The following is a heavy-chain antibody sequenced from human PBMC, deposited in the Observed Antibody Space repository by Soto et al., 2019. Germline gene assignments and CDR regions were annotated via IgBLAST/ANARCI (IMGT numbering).Heavy chain of an antibody. Sequence: GGSLRLSCAASGFTFSSYGMHWVRQAPGKGLEWVALIWYDGSKKYYADSVKGRFTISRDNSKNTLYLQMNSLRGEDTAVYYCARDFYRYYDSSGLFDYWGQGTLVTVSS. CDR1: GFTFSSYG. J-gene: IGHJ4*02. CDR3: ARDFYRYYDSSGLFDY. V-gene: IGHV3-33*01. CDR2: IWYDGSKK. D-gene: IGHD3-22*01.